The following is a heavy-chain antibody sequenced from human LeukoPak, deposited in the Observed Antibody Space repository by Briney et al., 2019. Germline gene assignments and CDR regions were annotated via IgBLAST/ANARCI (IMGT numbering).Heavy chain of an antibody. CDR1: GLSLSSYD. J-gene: IGHJ5*01. CDR3: ATGGSEYRSDWFDS. Sequence: PGGSLRLSCVGSGLSLSSYDMNWVRQAPGRGLEWLSYLTRTSSATWYADSVKGRFTIFRDNAKSSLYLQMNSLRVEDTAVYYCATGGSEYRSDWFDSWGQGTLVNVAS. CDR2: LTRTSSAT. D-gene: IGHD5-18*01. V-gene: IGHV3-48*01.